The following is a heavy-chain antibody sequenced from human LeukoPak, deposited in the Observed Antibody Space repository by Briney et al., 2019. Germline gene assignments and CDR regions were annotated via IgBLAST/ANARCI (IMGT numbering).Heavy chain of an antibody. CDR1: GFTVSSNY. V-gene: IGHV3-53*05. J-gene: IGHJ4*02. D-gene: IGHD3-9*01. CDR3: ARVDDILTGYYSPIDY. CDR2: IYSGGST. Sequence: GGSLRLCCAASGFTVSSNYMSWVRQAPGKGLECVSVIYSGGSTYYADSVKGRFTISRDNSKNTLYLQMNSLRSDDTAVYYCARVDDILTGYYSPIDYWGQGTLVTVSS.